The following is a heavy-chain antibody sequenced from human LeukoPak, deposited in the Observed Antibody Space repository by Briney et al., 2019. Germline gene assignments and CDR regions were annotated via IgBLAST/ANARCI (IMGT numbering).Heavy chain of an antibody. CDR1: GFSLSTSGVA. CDR2: IYWNDDK. J-gene: IGHJ3*02. D-gene: IGHD3-22*01. CDR3: AHFIYYYDSSGSPVSDAFDI. V-gene: IGHV2-5*01. Sequence: SGPTLLKPTQTLTLTCTFSGFSLSTSGVAVAWIRQPPGKALEWLALIYWNDDKRYSPSLKSRLTITKDTSKNQVVLTMTNMDPVDTATYYCAHFIYYYDSSGSPVSDAFDIWGQGTMVTVSS.